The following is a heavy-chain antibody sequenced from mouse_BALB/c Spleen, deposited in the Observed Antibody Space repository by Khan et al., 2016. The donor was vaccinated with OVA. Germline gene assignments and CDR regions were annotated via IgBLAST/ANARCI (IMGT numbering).Heavy chain of an antibody. CDR2: ISYSGRA. V-gene: IGHV3-2*02. Sequence: EVQLQESGPGLVKPSQSLSLTCTVAGYSITSDYAWNWIRQFPGNKLEWMGYISYSGRASYNPSLNSRISINRDTSKHQFFLHFNSFTTEDTATYYCARSVTITTVVATDFDYWGQGTTLTVSS. CDR1: GYSITSDYA. CDR3: ARSVTITTVVATDFDY. J-gene: IGHJ2*01. D-gene: IGHD1-1*01.